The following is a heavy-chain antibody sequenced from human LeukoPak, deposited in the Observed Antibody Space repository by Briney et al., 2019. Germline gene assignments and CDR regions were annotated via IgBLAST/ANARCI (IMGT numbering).Heavy chain of an antibody. CDR1: GFTFSSYG. CDR2: IWYDGSNK. J-gene: IGHJ4*02. V-gene: IGHV3-33*06. CDR3: AKTDGYTSSWSGIDY. D-gene: IGHD6-13*01. Sequence: GRSLRLSCAASGFTFSSYGMHWVRQAPGKGLEWVAVIWYDGSNKYYADSVKGRFTISRDNSKNTLYLQTNSLRVEDTAVYYCAKTDGYTSSWSGIDYWGQGTLVTVSS.